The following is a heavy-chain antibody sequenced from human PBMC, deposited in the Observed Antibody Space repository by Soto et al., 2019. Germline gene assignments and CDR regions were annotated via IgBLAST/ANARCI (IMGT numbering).Heavy chain of an antibody. V-gene: IGHV4-30-4*01. CDR2: IYYSGST. Sequence: SETLSLTCTVSGGSIISGDYCLSCIREPPWNGLEWIGYIYYSGSTYYNPSLKSRVTISVDTSKNQFSLKLSSVTAADTAVYYCARGAFGVTTISYYYYGMDVWGQGTTVTVSS. D-gene: IGHD4-17*01. CDR1: GGSIISGDYC. CDR3: ARGAFGVTTISYYYYGMDV. J-gene: IGHJ6*02.